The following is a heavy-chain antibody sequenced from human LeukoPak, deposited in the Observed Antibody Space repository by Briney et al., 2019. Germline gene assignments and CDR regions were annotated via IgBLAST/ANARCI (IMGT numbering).Heavy chain of an antibody. D-gene: IGHD3-3*01. CDR1: GGSISSYY. CDR3: ARVRRYYDFWSGPDPEIDY. Sequence: SETLSLTCTVSGGSISSYYWSWIRQPPGKGLEWIGYIYYSGSTNYNPSLKSRVTMSVDTSKNQFSLKLSSVTAADTAVYYCARVRRYYDFWSGPDPEIDYWGQGTLVTVSS. CDR2: IYYSGST. J-gene: IGHJ4*02. V-gene: IGHV4-59*01.